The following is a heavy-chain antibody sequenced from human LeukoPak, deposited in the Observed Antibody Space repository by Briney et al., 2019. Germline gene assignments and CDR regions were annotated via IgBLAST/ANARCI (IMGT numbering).Heavy chain of an antibody. Sequence: GASVKVSCKTSGYTFTSYHMHWVRQAPGQGLEWVGILKSSGDTTVYAQKFQGRVTVTRATSTSTVYMELSSLSSEDTALYYCVREEAHTYNFDFWGPGTLVTVSS. V-gene: IGHV1-46*01. CDR2: LKSSGDTT. J-gene: IGHJ4*02. D-gene: IGHD5-18*01. CDR3: VREEAHTYNFDF. CDR1: GYTFTSYH.